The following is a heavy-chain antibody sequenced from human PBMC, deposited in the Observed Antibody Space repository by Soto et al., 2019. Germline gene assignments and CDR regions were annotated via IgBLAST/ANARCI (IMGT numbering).Heavy chain of an antibody. V-gene: IGHV4-59*01. CDR2: IYYSGST. D-gene: IGHD3-10*01. CDR3: ARITMVRGPTFDY. J-gene: IGHJ4*02. Sequence: PSETLSLTCTVSGGPIHSYYWSWIRHPPGKGLEWIGYIYYSGSTNYNPSLKSRVTISVDTSKNQFSLKLSSVTAADTAVYYCARITMVRGPTFDYWGQGTLVTVSS. CDR1: GGPIHSYY.